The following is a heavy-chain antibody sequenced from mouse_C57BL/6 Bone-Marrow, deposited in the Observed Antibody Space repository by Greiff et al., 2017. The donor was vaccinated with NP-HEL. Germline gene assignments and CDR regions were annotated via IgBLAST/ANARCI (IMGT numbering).Heavy chain of an antibody. Sequence: VQLQQPGAELVMPGASVKLSCKASGYTFTSYWMHWVKQRPGQGLEWIGEIDPSDSYTNYNQKFKGKSTLTVDKSSSTAYMQLSSLTSEDSAVYDCARESRAWFAYWGQGTLVTVSA. CDR2: IDPSDSYT. J-gene: IGHJ3*01. V-gene: IGHV1-69*01. CDR1: GYTFTSYW. CDR3: ARESRAWFAY. D-gene: IGHD1-1*01.